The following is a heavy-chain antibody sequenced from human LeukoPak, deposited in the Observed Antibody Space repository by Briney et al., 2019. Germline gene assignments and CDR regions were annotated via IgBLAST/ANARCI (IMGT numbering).Heavy chain of an antibody. CDR2: ISSNSSYM. CDR1: GFTFSSYS. D-gene: IGHD3-22*01. Sequence: PGGSLRLSCAASGFTFSSYSMNWVRQAPGKGLEWVSSISSNSSYMYYADSVKGRFTISRDNAKNSLCLQMNSLRAEDTAVYYCARDRSLTMILGYFDYWGQGTLVTVSS. CDR3: ARDRSLTMILGYFDY. J-gene: IGHJ4*02. V-gene: IGHV3-21*04.